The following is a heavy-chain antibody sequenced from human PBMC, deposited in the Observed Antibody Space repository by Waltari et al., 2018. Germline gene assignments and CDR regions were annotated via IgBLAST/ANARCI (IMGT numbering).Heavy chain of an antibody. D-gene: IGHD3-10*01. V-gene: IGHV4-59*01. CDR2: IYYSGST. Sequence: QVQLQESGPGLVKPSATLSLTCPVPGGSISSYYWRWIRQPPAKGPAWIGYIYYSGSTNYNPSLKSRVTISVDTSKNQFSLKLSSVTAADTAVYYCARGWSGSGSYCHGACDAFDIWGQGTMVTVSS. J-gene: IGHJ3*02. CDR1: GGSISSYY. CDR3: ARGWSGSGSYCHGACDAFDI.